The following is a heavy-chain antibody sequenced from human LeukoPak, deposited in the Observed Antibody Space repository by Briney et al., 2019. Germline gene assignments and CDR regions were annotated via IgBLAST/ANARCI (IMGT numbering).Heavy chain of an antibody. Sequence: GGSLRLSCAASGFTFSSYIMNWVRQAPGKGLEWVSYTSSSSNHIYYADSMKGRFTISRDNAKNSLFLQMNTLRAEDTAVYYCAREDASAFDIWGQGTMVSVSS. CDR1: GFTFSSYI. CDR3: AREDASAFDI. J-gene: IGHJ3*02. V-gene: IGHV3-21*01. CDR2: TSSSSNHI.